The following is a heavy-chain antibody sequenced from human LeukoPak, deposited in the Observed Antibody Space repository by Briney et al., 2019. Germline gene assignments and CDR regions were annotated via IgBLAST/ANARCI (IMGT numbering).Heavy chain of an antibody. Sequence: GGSLRLSCAASGFTFSSYSMNWVRQAPGKGLEWVSYISSSSSTIYYADSVEGRFTISRDNAKNSLYLQMNSLRDEDTAVYYCAREGGLVVVPAALDYWGQGTLVTVSS. J-gene: IGHJ4*02. CDR1: GFTFSSYS. D-gene: IGHD2-2*01. CDR2: ISSSSSTI. V-gene: IGHV3-48*02. CDR3: AREGGLVVVPAALDY.